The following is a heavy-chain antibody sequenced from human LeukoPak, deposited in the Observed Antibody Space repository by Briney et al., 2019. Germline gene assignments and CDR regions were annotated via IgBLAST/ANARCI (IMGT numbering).Heavy chain of an antibody. J-gene: IGHJ4*02. CDR2: IDPNSGGT. CDR3: ARGGDYGDSRIDY. D-gene: IGHD4-17*01. CDR1: GYTFTVYY. Sequence: GASVTVSCTASGYTFTVYYMHWVRPAPGQGLEWMGWIDPNSGGTNYSQKFQGRVTMTRDTSISTAYMELSRLRSDDTAVYYCARGGDYGDSRIDYWGQGTLVTVSS. V-gene: IGHV1-2*02.